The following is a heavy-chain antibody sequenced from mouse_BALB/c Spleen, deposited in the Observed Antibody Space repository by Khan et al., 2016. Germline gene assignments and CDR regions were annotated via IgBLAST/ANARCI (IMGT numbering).Heavy chain of an antibody. CDR3: ARQDGYDVGGFAY. CDR2: IDPFNGGT. CDR1: GYSFTSYY. J-gene: IGHJ3*01. D-gene: IGHD2-2*01. V-gene: IGHV1S135*01. Sequence: VQLQQSGPELMKPGASVKISCKASGYSFTSYYMHWVKQSHGKSLEWIGYIDPFNGGTSYNQKFKGKATLTVDKSSSTAYMHLSSLTSEDSAVXDWARQDGYDVGGFAYWGQGTLVTVSA.